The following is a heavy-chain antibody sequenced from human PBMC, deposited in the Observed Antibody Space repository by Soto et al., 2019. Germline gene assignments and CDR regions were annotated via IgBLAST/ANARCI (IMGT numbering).Heavy chain of an antibody. D-gene: IGHD3-9*01. V-gene: IGHV1-69*06. CDR3: ARRYYDILTGYPYYDYGMDV. CDR2: IIPIFGTA. J-gene: IGHJ6*04. CDR1: GCTFSSYA. Sequence: SVKVSCKASGCTFSSYAISWVRQAPGQGLEWMGGIIPIFGTANYAQKFQGRVTITADKSTSTAYMELSSLRSEDTAVYYCARRYYDILTGYPYYDYGMDVWGKGPPFT.